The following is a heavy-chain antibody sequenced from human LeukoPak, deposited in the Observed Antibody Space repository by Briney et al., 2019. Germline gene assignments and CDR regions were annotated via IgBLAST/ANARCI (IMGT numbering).Heavy chain of an antibody. Sequence: GESLKISCKGSGYSFTSYWIGWVRPMPGKGLEWMGIIYPDDSDTRYSPSFEGQVIISVDKSISTAYLQWSSLKASDTATYYCARHGHCTNGVCYSNYYYYMDVWGKGTTVTVSS. CDR3: ARHGHCTNGVCYSNYYYYMDV. J-gene: IGHJ6*03. V-gene: IGHV5-51*01. D-gene: IGHD2-8*01. CDR1: GYSFTSYW. CDR2: IYPDDSDT.